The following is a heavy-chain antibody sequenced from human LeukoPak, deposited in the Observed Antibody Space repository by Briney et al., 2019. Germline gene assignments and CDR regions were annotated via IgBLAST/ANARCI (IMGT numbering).Heavy chain of an antibody. CDR1: GGSISSGSYY. J-gene: IGHJ4*02. CDR3: AREHCSSTSCYTNEGFDY. CDR2: IYTSGGT. Sequence: SQTLSLTCTVSGGSISSGSYYWSWIRQPAGKGLEWIGRIYTSGGTNYNPSLKSRVAISVDTSKNQFSLKLSSVTAADTAVYYCAREHCSSTSCYTNEGFDYWGQGTLVTVSS. V-gene: IGHV4-61*02. D-gene: IGHD2-2*02.